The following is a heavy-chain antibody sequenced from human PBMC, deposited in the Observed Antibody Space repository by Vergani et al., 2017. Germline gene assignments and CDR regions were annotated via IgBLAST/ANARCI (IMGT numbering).Heavy chain of an antibody. CDR3: ARVRFSYYYDSSGYHRFYAFDI. D-gene: IGHD3-22*01. Sequence: QVQLQQWGAGLLKPSETLSLTCAVYGGSFSGYYWSWIRQPPGKGLEWIGEINHSGSTNYNPYLKSRVTISVETSKNQFSLKLSSVTAADTAVYYCARVRFSYYYDSSGYHRFYAFDIWGQGTMVTVSS. CDR2: INHSGST. J-gene: IGHJ3*02. V-gene: IGHV4-34*01. CDR1: GGSFSGYY.